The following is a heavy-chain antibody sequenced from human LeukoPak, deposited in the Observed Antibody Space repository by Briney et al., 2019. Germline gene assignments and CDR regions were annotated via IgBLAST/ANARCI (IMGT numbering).Heavy chain of an antibody. CDR1: GVSISSYY. CDR2: IYNGGSP. J-gene: IGHJ4*02. CDR3: ARFGGSGDTRGYFDN. D-gene: IGHD2-15*01. V-gene: IGHV4-4*07. Sequence: PSETLSLTCTVSGVSISSYYWSWIRQPAGKGPEWIGRIYNGGSPNYSSSLRCRITMSLNTSKNQFSLKLTSVTAADTAVYYCARFGGSGDTRGYFDNWGQGTLVTVSS.